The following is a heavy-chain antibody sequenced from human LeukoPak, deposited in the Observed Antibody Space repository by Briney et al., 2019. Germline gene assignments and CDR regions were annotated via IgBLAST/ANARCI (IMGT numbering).Heavy chain of an antibody. CDR1: GGSIRSYY. CDR3: ARGPPRYSGYAQNFDY. V-gene: IGHV4-4*07. J-gene: IGHJ4*02. D-gene: IGHD5-12*01. CDR2: IYTSGST. Sequence: PSETLSLTCTVSGGSIRSYYWSWIRQPAGKALEWIGRIYTSGSTNYNPSLKSRVTMSVDTSKNQFSLKLSSVTAADTAVYYCARGPPRYSGYAQNFDYWGQGTLVTVSS.